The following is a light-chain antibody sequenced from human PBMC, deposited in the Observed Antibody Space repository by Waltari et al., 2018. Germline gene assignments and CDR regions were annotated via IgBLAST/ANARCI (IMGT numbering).Light chain of an antibody. CDR2: DAS. V-gene: IGKV3-15*01. Sequence: EIVMTQSPATLSVSPGERAILSCRASQSISNKLAWYQQKPGQAPRLLIYDASTSATGIPATFSVSGSGTEFTLTISSLQSEDFVVYYCQQYNSWPYTFGQGTKLEIK. CDR3: QQYNSWPYT. CDR1: QSISNK. J-gene: IGKJ2*01.